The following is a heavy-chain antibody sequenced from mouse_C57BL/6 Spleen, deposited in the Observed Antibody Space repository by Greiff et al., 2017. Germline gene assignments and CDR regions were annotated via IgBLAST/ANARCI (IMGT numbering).Heavy chain of an antibody. Sequence: QVQLQQPGAELVRPGSSVTLSCKASGYTFTSYWMHWVKQRPIQGLEWIGNIDPSDSETHYNQKFKDKATLTVDKSSSTAYMQLSSLTSEDSAVYYCARRDFYYFDYWGQGTTLTVSS. CDR2: IDPSDSET. V-gene: IGHV1-52*01. CDR1: GYTFTSYW. J-gene: IGHJ2*01. CDR3: ARRDFYYFDY. D-gene: IGHD3-3*01.